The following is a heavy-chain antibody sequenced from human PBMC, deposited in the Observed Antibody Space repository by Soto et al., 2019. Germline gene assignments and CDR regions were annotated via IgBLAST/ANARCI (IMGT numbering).Heavy chain of an antibody. CDR2: IYYSGST. Sequence: PSGTLSLTCTVSRHSIGSSYWNWLQQAPGQGLEWIGYIYYSGSTNFSPSLKSRVTISIDTSKEQFSLKLSSVTAADTAVYYCARLYPFYDLLTGSQLYAFDIWGQGTMVT. D-gene: IGHD3-9*01. CDR3: ARLYPFYDLLTGSQLYAFDI. J-gene: IGHJ3*02. V-gene: IGHV4-59*01. CDR1: RHSIGSSY.